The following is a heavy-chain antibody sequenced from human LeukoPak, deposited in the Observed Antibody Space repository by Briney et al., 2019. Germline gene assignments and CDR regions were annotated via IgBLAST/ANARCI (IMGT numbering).Heavy chain of an antibody. Sequence: GGSLRLSCAASGFTFSSYSMNWVRQAPGKGLEWVSSISSSSSYIYYADSVKGRFTISRDNAKNSLYLQMNSLRAEDTAVYYCARDRVYGSGDPDAFDIWGQGTMVTVSS. CDR1: GFTFSSYS. CDR3: ARDRVYGSGDPDAFDI. J-gene: IGHJ3*02. V-gene: IGHV3-21*01. D-gene: IGHD3-10*01. CDR2: ISSSSSYI.